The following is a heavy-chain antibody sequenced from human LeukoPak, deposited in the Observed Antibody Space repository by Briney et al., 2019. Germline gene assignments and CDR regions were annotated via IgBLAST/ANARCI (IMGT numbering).Heavy chain of an antibody. CDR3: ARDLAPTGIAAAGTNWFDP. Sequence: GRSLRLSCAASGFTFSSYGMHWVRQAPGKGLEWISSISSSSSYIYYADSVKGRFTISRDNAKNSLYLQMNSLRAEDTAVYYCARDLAPTGIAAAGTNWFDPWGQGTLVTVSS. CDR1: GFTFSSYG. J-gene: IGHJ5*02. V-gene: IGHV3-21*01. CDR2: ISSSSSYI. D-gene: IGHD6-13*01.